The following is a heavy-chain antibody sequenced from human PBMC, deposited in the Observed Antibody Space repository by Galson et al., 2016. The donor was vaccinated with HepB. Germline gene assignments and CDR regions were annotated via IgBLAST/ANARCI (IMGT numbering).Heavy chain of an antibody. CDR1: GFTFSRYE. V-gene: IGHV3-48*03. CDR2: ISSSGTTI. J-gene: IGHJ4*02. CDR3: AREDPGIVVAALDY. D-gene: IGHD6-19*01. Sequence: SLRLSCAASGFTFSRYEMNWVRQAPGKGLEWVSYISSSGTTIYYADSVKGRFTIPRDNAKNSLYLQRNSLRAEDTAVYFCAREDPGIVVAALDYWGQGTLVTVSS.